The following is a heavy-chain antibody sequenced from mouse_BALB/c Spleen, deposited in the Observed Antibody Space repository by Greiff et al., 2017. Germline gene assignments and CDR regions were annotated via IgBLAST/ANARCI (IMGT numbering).Heavy chain of an antibody. D-gene: IGHD1-1*01. J-gene: IGHJ2*01. V-gene: IGHV1S137*01. CDR3: ARDHYYGSSPGYFDY. CDR1: GYTFTDYA. CDR2: ISTYYGDA. Sequence: VQVVESGAELVRPGVSVKISCKGSGYTFTDYAMHWVKQSHAKSLEWIGVISTYYGDASYNQKFKGKATMTVDKSSSTAYMELARLTSEDSAIYYCARDHYYGSSPGYFDYWGQGTTLTVSS.